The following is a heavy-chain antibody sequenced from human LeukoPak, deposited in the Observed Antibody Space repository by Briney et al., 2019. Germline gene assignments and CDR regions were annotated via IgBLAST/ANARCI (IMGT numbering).Heavy chain of an antibody. Sequence: GGSLRLSCAVSGFAVSDNYMSWVRQAPGKGLEWVSVLYSSGSSYYAKSAKGRFSVCRDNSKNTLYLQMNRLRPEDTAVYYCMREGGWAYWGLGTLVTVSS. D-gene: IGHD3-16*01. CDR1: GFAVSDNY. J-gene: IGHJ4*02. V-gene: IGHV3-53*01. CDR3: MREGGWAY. CDR2: LYSSGSS.